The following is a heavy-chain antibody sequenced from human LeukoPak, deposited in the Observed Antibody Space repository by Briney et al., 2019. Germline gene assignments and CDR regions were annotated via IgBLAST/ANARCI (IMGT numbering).Heavy chain of an antibody. J-gene: IGHJ6*02. V-gene: IGHV1-18*01. CDR3: ARENRGGWQQLVMYYYCGMDV. D-gene: IGHD6-13*01. CDR2: ISAYNGNT. Sequence: ASVKVSCKASGYTFTSYGISWVRQAPGQGLEWMGWISAYNGNTNYAQKLQGRVTMTTDTSTSTAYMELRSLRSDDTAVYYCARENRGGWQQLVMYYYCGMDVWGQGTTVTVSS. CDR1: GYTFTSYG.